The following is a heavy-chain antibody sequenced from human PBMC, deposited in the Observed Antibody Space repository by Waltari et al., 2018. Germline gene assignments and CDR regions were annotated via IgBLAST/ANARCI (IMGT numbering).Heavy chain of an antibody. CDR1: GFTFDDYA. D-gene: IGHD3-10*01. V-gene: IGHV3-9*01. CDR2: ISWNSGSI. J-gene: IGHJ5*02. Sequence: EVQLVESGGGLVQPGRSLRLSCAASGFTFDDYAMHWVRQAPGKGLEWVSGISWNSGSIGYADSVKGRFTISRDNAKNSLYLQMNSLRAEDTALYYCAKDIGHNFRGERNWFDPWGQGTLVTVSS. CDR3: AKDIGHNFRGERNWFDP.